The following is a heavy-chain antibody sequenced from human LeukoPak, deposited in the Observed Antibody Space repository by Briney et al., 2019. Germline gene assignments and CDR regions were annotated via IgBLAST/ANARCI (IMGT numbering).Heavy chain of an antibody. CDR3: ASTQDLNY. CDR1: GFALPSSG. D-gene: IGHD2-15*01. CDR2: ILYDAINK. V-gene: IGHV3-30*03. J-gene: IGHJ4*02. Sequence: QAGRLLRPSCAAPGFALPSSGTAWVRQAPGKGLEWVAVILYDAINKYYAHSVKGRFTISRDNSKNTLYLQMNSLRAEDTAVYYCASTQDLNYWGQGTLVTVSS.